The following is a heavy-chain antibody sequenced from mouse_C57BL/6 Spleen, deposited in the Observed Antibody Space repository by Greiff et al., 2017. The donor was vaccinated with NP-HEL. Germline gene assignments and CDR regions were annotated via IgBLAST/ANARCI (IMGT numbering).Heavy chain of an antibody. Sequence: QVQLQQSGPELVKPGASVKISCKASGYAFSSSWMNWVKQRPGKGLEWIGRIYPGDGDTNYNGKFKGKATLTADKSSSTAYMQLSSLTSEDSAVYFCAREGNYDLFDYWGQGTTLTVSS. CDR3: AREGNYDLFDY. J-gene: IGHJ2*01. CDR1: GYAFSSSW. D-gene: IGHD2-4*01. V-gene: IGHV1-82*01. CDR2: IYPGDGDT.